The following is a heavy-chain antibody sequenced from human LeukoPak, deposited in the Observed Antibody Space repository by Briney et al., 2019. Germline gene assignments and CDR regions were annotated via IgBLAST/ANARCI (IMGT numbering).Heavy chain of an antibody. Sequence: GGSLRLSCAASGFSFSTYGMHWVRQAPGKGLEWVAFIRYDGKNKFYADSAKGRFIISRDNSKNTLYLQMNSLRAEDTAVYYCVEGGAARFDYWGQGTLVAVSS. CDR1: GFSFSTYG. J-gene: IGHJ4*02. D-gene: IGHD5-18*01. CDR3: VEGGAARFDY. V-gene: IGHV3-30*02. CDR2: IRYDGKNK.